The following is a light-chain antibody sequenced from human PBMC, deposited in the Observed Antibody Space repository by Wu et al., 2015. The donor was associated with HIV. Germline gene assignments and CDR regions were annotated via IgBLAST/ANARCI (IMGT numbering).Light chain of an antibody. CDR1: ESVNGNY. J-gene: IGKJ2*01. Sequence: ETVLTQSPGTLSLSPGERATLSCRASESVNGNYLAWYQQKPGQAPRLLIYGASSRATGIPDRFSGSGSGTDFTLTITRLEPEDFAVYYCQQYGTSFQNFGQGTKLDIK. CDR3: QQYGTSFQN. CDR2: GAS. V-gene: IGKV3-20*01.